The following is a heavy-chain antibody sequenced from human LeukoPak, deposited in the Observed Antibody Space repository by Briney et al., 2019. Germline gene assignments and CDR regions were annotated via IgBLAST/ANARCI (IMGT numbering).Heavy chain of an antibody. D-gene: IGHD3-22*01. CDR2: INGTGTTI. J-gene: IGHJ5*02. Sequence: GSLRLSCAASGFTFNSYNMNWVRQAPGKGPEWVSFINGTGTTIFYADAVKGRFTIPRDNAKNSVFLQMNSLRTEDTAVYYCARDSIYSDPSDYYYDLWGQGTLVTVSS. CDR3: ARDSIYSDPSDYYYDL. CDR1: GFTFNSYN. V-gene: IGHV3-21*01.